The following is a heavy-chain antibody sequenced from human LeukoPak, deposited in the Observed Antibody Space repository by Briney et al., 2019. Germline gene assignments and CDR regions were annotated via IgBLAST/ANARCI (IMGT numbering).Heavy chain of an antibody. V-gene: IGHV3-30*02. Sequence: GRSLRLSCAASGFTFSDYAMHWVRQAPRKGLEWVAFIRYDGSNKYYADSVKGRFTISRDNSKNTLYLQMNSLRAEDTAVYYCAKDSRDSGYDLEHRLDYWGEGTLVTVSS. CDR2: IRYDGSNK. J-gene: IGHJ4*02. D-gene: IGHD5-12*01. CDR3: AKDSRDSGYDLEHRLDY. CDR1: GFTFSDYA.